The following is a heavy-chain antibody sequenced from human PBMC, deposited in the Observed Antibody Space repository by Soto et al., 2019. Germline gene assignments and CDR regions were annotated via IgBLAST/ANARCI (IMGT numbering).Heavy chain of an antibody. D-gene: IGHD6-6*01. CDR2: ITHSGST. J-gene: IGHJ4*02. Sequence: SETLSLTSAVYGEALSNYYWSWIRQPPGKGLEWIGEITHSGSTNYNPSLESRVTISADTSKNQFSMRMRSVTAADTAVYYCTRRGAARPWLWGQGTPVTVSS. CDR1: GEALSNYY. CDR3: TRRGAARPWL. V-gene: IGHV4-34*01.